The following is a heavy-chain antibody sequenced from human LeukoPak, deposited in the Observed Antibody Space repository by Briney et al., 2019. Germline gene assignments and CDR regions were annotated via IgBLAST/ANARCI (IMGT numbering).Heavy chain of an antibody. CDR2: TYYRSKWFS. CDR1: GDSVSSKSAA. J-gene: IGHJ4*02. V-gene: IGHV6-1*01. Sequence: SQTLSLTCAISGDSVSSKSAAWNWTRQSPSRGLEWLGRTYYRSKWFSDYAVSVKSRITINPDTSKNQFSLQLNSVTPEDTAVYYCARSRVRGSSGWYAADYWGQGTLVTVSS. D-gene: IGHD6-19*01. CDR3: ARSRVRGSSGWYAADY.